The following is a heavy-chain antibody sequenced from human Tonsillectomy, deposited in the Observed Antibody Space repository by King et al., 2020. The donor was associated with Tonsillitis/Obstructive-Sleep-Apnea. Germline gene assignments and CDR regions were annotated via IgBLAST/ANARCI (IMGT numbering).Heavy chain of an antibody. CDR1: GYSFPSYL. J-gene: IGHJ4*02. D-gene: IGHD1-1*01. Sequence: VQLVESGAEVKKSGESLKISCKGSGYSFPSYLIAWVRQMPGKGLEWMGNIYPGDSDTRYTPSFQGQVTISTDKSISAAYLQWSSLKASDTAIYYCARHKSGRTEFDYWGQGTRVTVSS. CDR3: ARHKSGRTEFDY. V-gene: IGHV5-51*01. CDR2: IYPGDSDT.